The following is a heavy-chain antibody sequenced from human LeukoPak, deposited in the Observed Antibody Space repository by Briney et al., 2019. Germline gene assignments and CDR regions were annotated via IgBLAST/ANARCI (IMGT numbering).Heavy chain of an antibody. J-gene: IGHJ4*02. CDR1: GFTFSSYG. D-gene: IGHD2-2*01. CDR3: AKDQVVVAPAAIFRNPYYFDY. V-gene: IGHV3-30*02. Sequence: GGSLRLSCAASGFTFSSYGMHWVRQAPGKGLEWVAFIRYDGSNKYYADSVKGRFTISRDNSKNTLYLQMNSLRAEDTAVYYCAKDQVVVAPAAIFRNPYYFDYWGQGTLVTVSS. CDR2: IRYDGSNK.